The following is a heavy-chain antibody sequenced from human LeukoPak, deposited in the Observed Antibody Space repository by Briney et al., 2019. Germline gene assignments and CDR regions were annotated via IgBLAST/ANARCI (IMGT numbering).Heavy chain of an antibody. V-gene: IGHV4-4*07. CDR2: IYTSGST. D-gene: IGHD3-22*01. CDR3: ARETPYGGSGYYYPSIDY. J-gene: IGHJ4*02. Sequence: SETLSLTCTVSGGSISSYYWSWIRQAAGKGLEWIGRIYTSGSTNYNPSLKSRVTMSVDTSKNQFSLKLSSVTAADTAVYYCARETPYGGSGYYYPSIDYWGQGTLVTVSS. CDR1: GGSISSYY.